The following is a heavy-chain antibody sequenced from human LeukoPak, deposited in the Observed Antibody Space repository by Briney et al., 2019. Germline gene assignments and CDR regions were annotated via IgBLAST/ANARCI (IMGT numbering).Heavy chain of an antibody. Sequence: PSETLSLTCNVTGISISSTTYYWGWIRQSPEKGLEWLGSVYYSGSSYYNPSLKSRVTISLDTSRNEFSLKLTSVSAADTAVYYCARGGRQLAPKKDYWFDPWGQGNLVTVYS. CDR2: VYYSGSS. CDR3: ARGGRQLAPKKDYWFDP. D-gene: IGHD5-24*01. CDR1: GISISSTTYY. J-gene: IGHJ5*02. V-gene: IGHV4-39*02.